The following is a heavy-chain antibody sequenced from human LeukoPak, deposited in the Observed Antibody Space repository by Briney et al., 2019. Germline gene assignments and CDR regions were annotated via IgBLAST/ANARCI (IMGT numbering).Heavy chain of an antibody. V-gene: IGHV3-7*01. CDR1: AFTFSSYW. CDR2: IKDDGSEK. D-gene: IGHD3-10*01. CDR3: ARIKEYGFDI. J-gene: IGHJ3*02. Sequence: GGSLSLSCAGSAFTFSSYWMSWVRQAPGKGPEWVANIKDDGSEKYYLDSVKGRFAISRDNAKNSLYLQMNSLRAEDTAVYSCARIKEYGFDIWGQGTMVTVSS.